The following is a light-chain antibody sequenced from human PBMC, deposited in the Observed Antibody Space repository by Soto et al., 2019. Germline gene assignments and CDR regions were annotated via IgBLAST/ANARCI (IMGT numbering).Light chain of an antibody. CDR2: GAS. J-gene: IGKJ1*01. CDR3: QQYGSSLQWT. V-gene: IGKV3-20*01. Sequence: EIVLTQSPGTLSLSPGERATLSCRASQSVSSSYLAWYQQKPGQAPRLLIYGASSRATGIPDRFSGSGSGTDFTLTISRLEPEDFAVYYCQQYGSSLQWTFGQGTKVDI. CDR1: QSVSSSY.